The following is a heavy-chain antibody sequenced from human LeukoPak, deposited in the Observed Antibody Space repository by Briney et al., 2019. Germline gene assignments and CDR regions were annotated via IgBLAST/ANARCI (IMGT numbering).Heavy chain of an antibody. V-gene: IGHV3-30*18. CDR2: ISYDRSNK. D-gene: IGHD1-26*01. CDR1: GFTFSSYG. CDR3: AKVGAMWDNWFDP. Sequence: PGRSLRLSCAASGFTFSSYGMHWVRQAQGKGLEWVAVISYDRSNKYYADSVKGRFTISRDNSKNTLYLQMNSLRAEDTAVYYCAKVGAMWDNWFDPWGQGTLVTVSS. J-gene: IGHJ5*02.